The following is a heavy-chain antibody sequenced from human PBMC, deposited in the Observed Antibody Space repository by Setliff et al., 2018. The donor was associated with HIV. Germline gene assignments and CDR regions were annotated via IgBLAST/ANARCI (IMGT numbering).Heavy chain of an antibody. CDR3: ARHGRAATDNWYFDL. CDR2: IIPIFGIA. D-gene: IGHD6-25*01. J-gene: IGHJ2*01. CDR1: GGTFSSYG. V-gene: IGHV1-69*13. Sequence: SVKVSCKASGGTFSSYGISWVRQAPGQGLEWVGGIIPIFGIANYARKFQGRVTISADESTSTAYMELSSLRSEDTAMYYCARHGRAATDNWYFDLWGRGTLVTVSS.